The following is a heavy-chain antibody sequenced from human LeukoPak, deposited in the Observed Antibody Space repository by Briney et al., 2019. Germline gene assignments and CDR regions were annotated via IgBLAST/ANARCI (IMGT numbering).Heavy chain of an antibody. Sequence: GDSLKISCQAFGYSFTTYWIGWVRQMPGKGLECMGIIYPGDSDVRYSPSFQGQVTISADKSISTAYLQWSSLKASDTAMYYCARIPSLDFWSGSLFYYFDYWGQGTLVTVSS. V-gene: IGHV5-51*01. D-gene: IGHD3-3*01. J-gene: IGHJ4*02. CDR1: GYSFTTYW. CDR3: ARIPSLDFWSGSLFYYFDY. CDR2: IYPGDSDV.